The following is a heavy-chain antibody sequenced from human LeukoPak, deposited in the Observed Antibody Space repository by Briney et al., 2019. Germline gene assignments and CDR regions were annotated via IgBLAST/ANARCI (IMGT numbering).Heavy chain of an antibody. D-gene: IGHD6-19*01. CDR2: ISSSSSYI. CDR3: ARQWLADDAFDI. Sequence: GGSLRLSCAASGFTFSSYSMNWVRQAPGKGLEWVSSISSSSSYIYYADSVKGRFTISRDNAKNSLYLQMNSLRAEDTAVYYCARQWLADDAFDIWGQGTMVTVSS. J-gene: IGHJ3*02. CDR1: GFTFSSYS. V-gene: IGHV3-21*01.